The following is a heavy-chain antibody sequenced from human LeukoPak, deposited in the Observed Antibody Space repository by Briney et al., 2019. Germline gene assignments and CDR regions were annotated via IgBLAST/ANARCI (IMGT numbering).Heavy chain of an antibody. CDR3: ARGPNHYCTGTSCDF. J-gene: IGHJ4*02. D-gene: IGHD2-2*01. CDR1: GFTFSSYC. V-gene: IGHV3-33*01. CDR2: IWFDGSNK. Sequence: GGSLRLSCAASGFTFSSYCMHWVRQAPGKGLDWVAVIWFDGSNKYYADSVKGRFTISRDNSKNTLYLQMNSLRAEDTAVYYCARGPNHYCTGTSCDFWGQGTLVSVSS.